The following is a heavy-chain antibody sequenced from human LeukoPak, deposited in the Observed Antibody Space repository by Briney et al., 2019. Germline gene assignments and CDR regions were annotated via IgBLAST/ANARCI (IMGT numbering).Heavy chain of an antibody. CDR1: GYTFTSYD. V-gene: IGHV1-8*03. CDR2: MNPNSGNT. J-gene: IGHJ3*02. CDR3: ARYRPLGEHDAFDI. D-gene: IGHD1/OR15-1a*01. Sequence: GASVKVSCKASGYTFTSYDINWVRQATGQGLEWMGWMNPNSGNTGYAQKFQGRVTITRNTSISTAYMELSSLRSEDTAVYYCARYRPLGEHDAFDIWGQGTMVTVSS.